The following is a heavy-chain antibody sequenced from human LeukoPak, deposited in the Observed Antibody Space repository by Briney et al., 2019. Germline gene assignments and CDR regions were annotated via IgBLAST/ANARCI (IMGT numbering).Heavy chain of an antibody. CDR1: GGSFSDYW. D-gene: IGHD4-17*01. Sequence: SETLSLTCAVYGGSFSDYWWTWIRQPPGKGLEWLGEINHSGSTNYNPSLESRVTISVDTSKNQFSLKLSSVTAADTAVYYCARTRTTVTTRPRGSYYFDYWGQGTLVTVSS. J-gene: IGHJ4*02. CDR3: ARTRTTVTTRPRGSYYFDY. CDR2: INHSGST. V-gene: IGHV4-34*01.